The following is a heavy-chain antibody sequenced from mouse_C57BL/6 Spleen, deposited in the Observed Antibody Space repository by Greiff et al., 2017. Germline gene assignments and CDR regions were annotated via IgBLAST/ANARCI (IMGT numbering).Heavy chain of an antibody. V-gene: IGHV5-17*01. J-gene: IGHJ1*03. Sequence: DVKLVESGGGLVKPGGSLKLSCAASGFTFSDDGMHWVRQAPEKGLEWVAYISSGSSTIYYADTVKGRFTISRDNAKNTMFLQMTSQRSEDTAMYYCARGEDYYGRTWYFDVWGTGTTVTVSS. D-gene: IGHD1-1*01. CDR3: ARGEDYYGRTWYFDV. CDR2: ISSGSSTI. CDR1: GFTFSDDG.